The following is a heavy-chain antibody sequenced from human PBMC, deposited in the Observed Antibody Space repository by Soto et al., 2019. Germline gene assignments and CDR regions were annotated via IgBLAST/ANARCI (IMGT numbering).Heavy chain of an antibody. CDR3: AKFEGFRELLSPFDY. CDR2: ISGSGGGT. V-gene: IGHV3-23*01. Sequence: PGGAVRGSCAACGCTFSSCAMSWVRQAPGKGLEWVSCISGSGGGTHYADSVKGRFTISRDNSKNTLYLQLDSLRAEDTAVYYCAKFEGFRELLSPFDYSGQGTLVTVSS. CDR1: GCTFSSCA. D-gene: IGHD3-10*01. J-gene: IGHJ4*02.